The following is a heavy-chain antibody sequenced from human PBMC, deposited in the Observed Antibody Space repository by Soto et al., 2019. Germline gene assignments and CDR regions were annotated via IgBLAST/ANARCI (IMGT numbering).Heavy chain of an antibody. J-gene: IGHJ4*02. CDR2: ISSSSSYT. CDR1: GFTFSDYY. D-gene: IGHD3-16*02. CDR3: ARGSPPQYVWGSYRYTYFDY. Sequence: GGSLRLSCAAAGFTFSDYYMRLIRQAQGKGLEWLSYISSSSSYTNYADSVKCRFTISRDNAKNSLYLQMNSLRAEDTAVYYCARGSPPQYVWGSYRYTYFDYWGQGTLVTVSS. V-gene: IGHV3-11*06.